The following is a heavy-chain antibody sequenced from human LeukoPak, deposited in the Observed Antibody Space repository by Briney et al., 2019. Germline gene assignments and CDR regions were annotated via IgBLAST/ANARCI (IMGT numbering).Heavy chain of an antibody. CDR3: TTETYSSGWYGGNYYSYYYMDL. D-gene: IGHD6-19*01. CDR1: GFTFSTYS. V-gene: IGHV3-23*01. CDR2: ISGSGDSA. Sequence: AGSLRLSCVASGFTFSTYSMSWVRQAPGKGLEWVSTISGSGDSAYYADSVKGRFTISRDNSKNTLYLQMNSLRAEDTAVYYCTTETYSSGWYGGNYYSYYYMDLWGKGTTVTISS. J-gene: IGHJ6*03.